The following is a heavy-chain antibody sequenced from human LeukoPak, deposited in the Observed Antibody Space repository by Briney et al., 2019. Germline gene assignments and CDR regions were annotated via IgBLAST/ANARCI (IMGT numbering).Heavy chain of an antibody. CDR3: ARCWYDSSGDYGMDV. D-gene: IGHD3-22*01. CDR1: GFTFSSYA. Sequence: GGSLRLSCAASGFTFSSYAMSWVRQAPGKGLEWVANIKQDGSEKCYVDSVKGRFTISRDNAKNSLYLQMNSLRAEDTAVYYCARCWYDSSGDYGMDVWGQGTTVTVSS. J-gene: IGHJ6*02. V-gene: IGHV3-7*01. CDR2: IKQDGSEK.